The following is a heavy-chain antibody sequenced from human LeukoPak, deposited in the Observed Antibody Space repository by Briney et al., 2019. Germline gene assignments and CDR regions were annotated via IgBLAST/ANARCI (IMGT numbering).Heavy chain of an antibody. CDR1: GFTFSSYW. CDR2: IIGDGSAK. D-gene: IGHD2-15*01. J-gene: IGHJ5*02. CDR3: ATSHDSAGNT. Sequence: GGSLRLSCAASGFTFSSYWMRWVRQAPGKGLEWVANIIGDGSAKYYVDSVKGRFTISRDNAKNSLYLQMSSLRVEDTAVYYCATSHDSAGNTWGQGTLVAVSS. V-gene: IGHV3-7*01.